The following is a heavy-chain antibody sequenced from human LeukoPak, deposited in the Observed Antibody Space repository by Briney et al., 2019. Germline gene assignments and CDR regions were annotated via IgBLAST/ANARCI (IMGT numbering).Heavy chain of an antibody. D-gene: IGHD1-26*01. CDR1: GFTFTSSA. Sequence: SVKVSCKASGFTFTSSAVQWVRQARGQRLEWIGWIVVGSGNTNYAQKFQERVTITRDMSTSTAYMELSSLRSEDTAVYYCAAAIAPGSYSDGFDIWGQGTMVTVSS. CDR3: AAAIAPGSYSDGFDI. V-gene: IGHV1-58*01. J-gene: IGHJ3*02. CDR2: IVVGSGNT.